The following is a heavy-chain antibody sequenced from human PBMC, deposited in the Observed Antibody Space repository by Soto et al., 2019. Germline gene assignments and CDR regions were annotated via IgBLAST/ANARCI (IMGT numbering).Heavy chain of an antibody. V-gene: IGHV3-7*03. D-gene: IGHD7-27*01. CDR3: VREWRRLTPDY. CDR2: IKKDGGGE. J-gene: IGHJ4*02. Sequence: VQLVESGGGLVQPGGSLRLSCAGSGFTFSDYWMNWVRQAPGKGLEWVADIKKDGGGEFYVDSVKGRFTISRDSAKNALLLQRNRLRAEDTAVYYSVREWRRLTPDYLGQGTLFTVSA. CDR1: GFTFSDYW.